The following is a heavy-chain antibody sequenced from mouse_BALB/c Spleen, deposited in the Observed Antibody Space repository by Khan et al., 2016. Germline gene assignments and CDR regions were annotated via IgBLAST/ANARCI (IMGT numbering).Heavy chain of an antibody. CDR1: GYSITSDYA. J-gene: IGHJ3*01. CDR3: AAAYHLFVY. Sequence: EVQLQESGPGLVKPSQSLSLTCSVTGYSITSDYARNWIQQLPGNKLEWMGYIDSSGSTNYNPSLKSRASITRDTSKNQIFLQINSVTTEAAATYYCAAAYHLFVYWGQGTLVTVSA. CDR2: IDSSGST. V-gene: IGHV3-2*02.